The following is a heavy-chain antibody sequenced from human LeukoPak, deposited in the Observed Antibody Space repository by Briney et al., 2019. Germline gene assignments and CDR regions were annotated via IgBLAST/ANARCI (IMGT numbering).Heavy chain of an antibody. J-gene: IGHJ4*02. V-gene: IGHV3-21*01. CDR3: ARSFLSIAAAATDY. CDR2: ISSSSSYI. CDR1: GFTFSSYS. D-gene: IGHD6-13*01. Sequence: GGPLRLSCVASGFTFSSYSMNWVRQAPGKGLEWVSSISSSSSYIYYADSVKGRFTISRDNAKNSLYLQMNSLRAEDTAVYYCARSFLSIAAAATDYWGQGTLVTVSS.